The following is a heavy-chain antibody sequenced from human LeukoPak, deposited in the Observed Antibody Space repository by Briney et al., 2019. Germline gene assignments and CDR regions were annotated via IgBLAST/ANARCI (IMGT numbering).Heavy chain of an antibody. CDR2: IYYSGST. V-gene: IGHV4-59*11. D-gene: IGHD7-27*01. Sequence: SETLSLTCTVSGGSISSHYWSWIRQPPGKGLEWIGYIYYSGSTNYNPSLKSRVTISVDTSKNQFSLKLSSVTAADTAVYYCARVVVELGQIDYWGQGTLVTVSS. CDR1: GGSISSHY. CDR3: ARVVVELGQIDY. J-gene: IGHJ4*02.